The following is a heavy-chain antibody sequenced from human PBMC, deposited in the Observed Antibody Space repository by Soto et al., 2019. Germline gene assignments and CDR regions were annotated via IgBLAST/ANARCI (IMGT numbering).Heavy chain of an antibody. CDR1: GGSISSSYY. J-gene: IGHJ4*02. D-gene: IGHD3-22*01. CDR3: ATEGRYYYDSSGYYGIDY. Sequence: TSETLSLTCTVSGGSISSSYYWGWIRQPPGKGLEWIGSIYYSGSTYYNPSLKSRVTISVDTSKNQFSLKLSSVTAADTAVYYCATEGRYYYDSSGYYGIDYWGQGTLVTVSS. CDR2: IYYSGST. V-gene: IGHV4-39*01.